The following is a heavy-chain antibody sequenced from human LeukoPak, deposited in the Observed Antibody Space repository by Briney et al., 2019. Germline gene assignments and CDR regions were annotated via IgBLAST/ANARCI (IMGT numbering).Heavy chain of an antibody. CDR2: IYSAGST. V-gene: IGHV3-53*01. D-gene: IGHD3-10*01. CDR3: ARAGIYGSGSLDAFDI. Sequence: GGSLRLSCAASGFTFSSNYMSWVRQAPGKGLEWVSVIYSAGSTYYTDSVKGRFTISRDDSKNTLYLRMNSLRAEDTAVYYCARAGIYGSGSLDAFDIWGQGTMVTVSS. CDR1: GFTFSSNY. J-gene: IGHJ3*02.